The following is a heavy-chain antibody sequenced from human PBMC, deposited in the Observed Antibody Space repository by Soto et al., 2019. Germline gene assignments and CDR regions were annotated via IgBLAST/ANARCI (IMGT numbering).Heavy chain of an antibody. V-gene: IGHV3-64*01. CDR1: GFTFSSYD. CDR3: XXXXXGNYDY. D-gene: IGHD1-7*01. J-gene: IGHJ4*02. CDR2: ISSNGGTT. Sequence: EVQLAESGGGMVQPGGSLRLSCVASGFTFSSYDMHWVRQAPGKGLEYVSSISSNGGTTYYGNSVKGRFTISRDNSKNTLYIQMGSLRAEDMXXXXXXXXXXGNYDYWGQGTLVTVSS.